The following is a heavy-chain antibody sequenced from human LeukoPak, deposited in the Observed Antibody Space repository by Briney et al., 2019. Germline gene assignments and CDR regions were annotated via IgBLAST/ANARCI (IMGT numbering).Heavy chain of an antibody. Sequence: PSETLSLTCTVSGGSISSSYWNWIRQPPGEGLEWIGYIYYSGSTNYNPSLKSRVTISVDTSKSQFSLELSSVTAADTAVYYCARGWGYFDFWGQGTLVTVSS. CDR2: IYYSGST. D-gene: IGHD7-27*01. V-gene: IGHV4-59*01. CDR1: GGSISSSY. CDR3: ARGWGYFDF. J-gene: IGHJ4*02.